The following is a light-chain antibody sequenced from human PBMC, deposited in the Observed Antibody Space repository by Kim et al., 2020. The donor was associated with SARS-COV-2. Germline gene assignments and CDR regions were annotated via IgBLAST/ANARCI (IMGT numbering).Light chain of an antibody. Sequence: DVQMTQSPPTLSASVGDRVTITCRASQSVDSWLGWYQQKPGKAPNLLIYLTSHLESGVPSRFSGSGSGTEFTLTISSLQPEDFATYYCHQYHQDPLTFGQGTRRESK. CDR1: QSVDSW. CDR2: LTS. CDR3: HQYHQDPLT. J-gene: IGKJ5*01. V-gene: IGKV1-5*03.